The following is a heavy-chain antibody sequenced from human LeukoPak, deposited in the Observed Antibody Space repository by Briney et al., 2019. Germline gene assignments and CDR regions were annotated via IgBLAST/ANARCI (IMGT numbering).Heavy chain of an antibody. D-gene: IGHD6-19*01. CDR2: ISYDGSNK. Sequence: GGSLRLSCAASGFTLSSYALHWVRQAPGKGLEWVAVISYDGSNKYYADSVKGRFTISRDNSKNTLYLQMNSLRAEDTAVYYCARDAQLSSGWYEIDYWGQGTLVTVSS. CDR1: GFTLSSYA. CDR3: ARDAQLSSGWYEIDY. V-gene: IGHV3-30-3*01. J-gene: IGHJ4*02.